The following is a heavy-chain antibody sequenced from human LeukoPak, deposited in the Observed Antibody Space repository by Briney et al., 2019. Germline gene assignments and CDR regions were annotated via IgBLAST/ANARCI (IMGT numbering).Heavy chain of an antibody. CDR3: ARGHTTYYYYYMDV. Sequence: SETLSLTCAVYGGSFSGYYWSWIRQPPGKGLEWIGEINHSGSTNYNPSLKSRVTISVDTSKNQFSLKLSSVTAADTAVYYCARGHTTYYYYYMDVWGKGTTVTVSS. CDR1: GGSFSGYY. V-gene: IGHV4-34*01. J-gene: IGHJ6*03. D-gene: IGHD1-26*01. CDR2: INHSGST.